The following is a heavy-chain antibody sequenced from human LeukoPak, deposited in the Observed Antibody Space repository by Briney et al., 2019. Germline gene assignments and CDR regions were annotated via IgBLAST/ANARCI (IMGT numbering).Heavy chain of an antibody. V-gene: IGHV3-23*01. CDR3: AKGTGDTAYYFDF. CDR1: GFTFSSYA. D-gene: IGHD7-27*01. J-gene: IGHJ4*02. CDR2: ISGSGGST. Sequence: GGSLGLSCAASGFTFSSYAMSWVRQAPGKGLEWVSAISGSGGSTYYADSVKGRFTISRDNSENTLYLQMSGLRAEDTAIYYCAKGTGDTAYYFDFWGQGVLVTVSS.